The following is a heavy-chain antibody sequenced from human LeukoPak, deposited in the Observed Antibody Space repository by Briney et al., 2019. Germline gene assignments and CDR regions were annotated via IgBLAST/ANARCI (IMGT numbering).Heavy chain of an antibody. V-gene: IGHV3-7*01. CDR1: GFTFSSYW. CDR2: INRDGSEQ. Sequence: GGSLRLSCEVSGFTFSSYWMTWARHIPGRGLEWVANINRDGSEQHYVESVKGRFTISRDNGRNSLYLQMDSLRVDDTAVYYCAKVGAWELQRVFENWGQGALVTVSS. J-gene: IGHJ4*02. D-gene: IGHD1-26*01. CDR3: AKVGAWELQRVFEN.